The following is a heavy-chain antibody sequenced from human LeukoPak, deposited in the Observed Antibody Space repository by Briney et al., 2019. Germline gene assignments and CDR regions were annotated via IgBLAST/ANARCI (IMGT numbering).Heavy chain of an antibody. V-gene: IGHV1-8*03. Sequence: GASVKVPCKASGYTFTSYDINWVRQATGQGLEWMGWMNPNSGNTGYAQKFQGRVTITRNTSISTAYMELSSLRSEDTAVYYCARAMVRGVFYYYYMDVWGKGTTVTISS. D-gene: IGHD3-10*01. CDR3: ARAMVRGVFYYYYMDV. CDR2: MNPNSGNT. CDR1: GYTFTSYD. J-gene: IGHJ6*03.